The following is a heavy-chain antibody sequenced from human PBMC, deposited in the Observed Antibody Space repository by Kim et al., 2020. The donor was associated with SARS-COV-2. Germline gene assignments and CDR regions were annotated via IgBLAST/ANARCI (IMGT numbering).Heavy chain of an antibody. Sequence: ASVKVSCKASGYTFRNYGISWVRQAPGQGLEGVGWISVYNGNTNYAQKLKGRVTVTADKSTNTAYLELRSLRSDDTAVYYCAREEGYGSGSDYNRRPPDFWGQGTLVTVTS. D-gene: IGHD3-10*01. J-gene: IGHJ4*02. CDR3: AREEGYGSGSDYNRRPPDF. CDR2: ISVYNGNT. V-gene: IGHV1-18*01. CDR1: GYTFRNYG.